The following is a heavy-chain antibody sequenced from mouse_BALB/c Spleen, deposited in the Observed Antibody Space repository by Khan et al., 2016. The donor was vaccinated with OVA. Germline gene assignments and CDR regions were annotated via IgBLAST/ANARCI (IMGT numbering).Heavy chain of an antibody. J-gene: IGHJ4*01. Sequence: QVQLKQSGPGLVAPSQSLSITCTVSGFSLTGYGVNWVRQPPGKGLEWLGMIWGDGSTDYNSALKSRLSISKDNSKSQVFLKMNSLQTDDTARYYGARAYYGNYREAMDYWGQGTSVTASS. CDR1: GFSLTGYG. CDR3: ARAYYGNYREAMDY. CDR2: IWGDGST. V-gene: IGHV2-6-7*01. D-gene: IGHD2-10*01.